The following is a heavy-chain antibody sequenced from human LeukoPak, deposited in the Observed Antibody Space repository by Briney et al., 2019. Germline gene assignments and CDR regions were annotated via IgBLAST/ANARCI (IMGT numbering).Heavy chain of an antibody. CDR2: ISGSGGST. CDR1: GFTLSSYA. Sequence: GGSLRLSCAASGFTLSSYAMSWVRQAPGKGLEWVSAISGSGGSTYYADSVRGRFTISRDNSKNTLYLQMNSPRAEDTAVYYCAKDQFGGLYFDYWGQGTLVTVSS. V-gene: IGHV3-23*01. D-gene: IGHD3-10*01. CDR3: AKDQFGGLYFDY. J-gene: IGHJ4*02.